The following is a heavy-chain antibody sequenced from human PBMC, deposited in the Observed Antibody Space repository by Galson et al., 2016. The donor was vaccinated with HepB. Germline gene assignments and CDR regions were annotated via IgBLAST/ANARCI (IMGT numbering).Heavy chain of an antibody. V-gene: IGHV3-30-3*01. CDR3: ARGDYYGSGNYSNWFDP. J-gene: IGHJ5*02. CDR2: ISYNGNNQ. Sequence: WVRQAPGKGLEWVAVISYNGNNQYYADSVKGRFTISRDISTNILYLQMNSLRPEDTAVYYCARGDYYGSGNYSNWFDPWGQGTLVTVSS. D-gene: IGHD3-10*01.